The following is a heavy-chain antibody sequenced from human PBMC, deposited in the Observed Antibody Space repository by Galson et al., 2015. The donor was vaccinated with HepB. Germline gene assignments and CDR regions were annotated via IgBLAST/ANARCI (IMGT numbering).Heavy chain of an antibody. V-gene: IGHV2-5*01. CDR3: AHREYSSSRKEIFDY. D-gene: IGHD6-6*01. CDR1: GFSFTASGGG. J-gene: IGHJ4*02. Sequence: PALVKPTQTLTLACTFSGFSFTASGGGVGWIRQPPGKALEWLALICWNDGKRYSSSLGSRLTVTTEPSRDQGVRTMTNMDPVDTATYYCAHREYSSSRKEIFDYWGQGTLVIVSS. CDR2: ICWNDGK.